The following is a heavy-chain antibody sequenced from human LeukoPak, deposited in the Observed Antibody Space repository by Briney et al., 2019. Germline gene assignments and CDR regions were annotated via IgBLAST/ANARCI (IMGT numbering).Heavy chain of an antibody. CDR2: IRSKANSYAT. V-gene: IGHV3-73*01. J-gene: IGHJ4*02. D-gene: IGHD5-24*01. Sequence: GGSLRLSCAASGFTFSGSAMHWVRPASGKGLEWVGRIRSKANSYATAYAASVKGRFTISRDDSKNTAYLQMNSLKAEDTAVYYCTSPRDGYNYDWGQGTLVTVSS. CDR1: GFTFSGSA. CDR3: TSPRDGYNYD.